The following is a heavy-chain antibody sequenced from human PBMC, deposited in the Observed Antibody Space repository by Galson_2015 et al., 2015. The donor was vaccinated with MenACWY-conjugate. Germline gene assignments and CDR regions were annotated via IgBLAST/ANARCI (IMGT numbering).Heavy chain of an antibody. D-gene: IGHD1-1*01. CDR2: IEADGSFS. V-gene: IGHV3-74*01. CDR1: GFTFNNYW. Sequence: SLRLSCAASGFTFNNYWMHWVRHPPGKGLEWISYIEADGSFSNYADSVKGRFTISTDNAKNMEYLQMDGLGDEDTAVYFCARDNNWSFDSWGQGTLVTVSS. CDR3: ARDNNWSFDS. J-gene: IGHJ4*02.